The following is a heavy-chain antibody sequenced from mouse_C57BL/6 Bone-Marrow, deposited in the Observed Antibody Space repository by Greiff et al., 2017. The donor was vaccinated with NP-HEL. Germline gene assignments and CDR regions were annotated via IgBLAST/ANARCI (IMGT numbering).Heavy chain of an antibody. CDR2: ISSGSSTI. D-gene: IGHD1-1*01. CDR3: ARDLIYYGSSPYYFDY. Sequence: EVHLVESGGGLVKPGGSLKLSCAASGFTFSDYGMHWVRQAPEKGLEWVAYISSGSSTIYYADTVKGRFTISRDNAKNTRFLQMTSLRSEDTARYYCARDLIYYGSSPYYFDYWGQGTTLTVSS. V-gene: IGHV5-17*01. CDR1: GFTFSDYG. J-gene: IGHJ2*01.